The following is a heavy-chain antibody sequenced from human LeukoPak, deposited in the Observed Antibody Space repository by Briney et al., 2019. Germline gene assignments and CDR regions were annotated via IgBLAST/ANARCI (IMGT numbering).Heavy chain of an antibody. CDR1: GYTFTSYD. V-gene: IGHV1-69*04. CDR3: ARDVQSGWYGAFDY. CDR2: IIPILGIT. J-gene: IGHJ4*02. D-gene: IGHD6-19*01. Sequence: ASVKVSCKASGYTFTSYDISWVRQAPGQGLEWMGRIIPILGITNYAQKFQGRVTITADKSTNTAYMELSSPRSEDTAMYYCARDVQSGWYGAFDYWGQGTLVTVSS.